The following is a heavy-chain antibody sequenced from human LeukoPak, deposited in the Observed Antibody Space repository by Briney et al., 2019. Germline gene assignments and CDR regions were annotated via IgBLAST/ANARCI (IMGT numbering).Heavy chain of an antibody. Sequence: GGSLRLSCAASGFTVSSNYMSWVRQAPGQGLEWVSSISSSSSYIYYADSVKGRFTISRDNAKNSLYLQMNSLRAEDTAVYYCARDITPRLLWFGEDAFDIWGQGTMVTVSS. CDR2: ISSSSSYI. J-gene: IGHJ3*02. V-gene: IGHV3-21*01. CDR1: GFTVSSNY. D-gene: IGHD3-10*01. CDR3: ARDITPRLLWFGEDAFDI.